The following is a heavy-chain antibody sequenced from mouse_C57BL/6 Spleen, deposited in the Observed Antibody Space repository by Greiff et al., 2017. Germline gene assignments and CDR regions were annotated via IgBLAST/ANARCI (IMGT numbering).Heavy chain of an antibody. CDR1: GYTFTGYW. CDR2: ILPGSGST. J-gene: IGHJ4*01. CDR3: ARVPYYGSSPYAMAY. D-gene: IGHD1-1*01. Sequence: VQLQQSGAELMKPGASVKLSCTATGYTFTGYWIAWVKQRPGHGLEWIGEILPGSGSTNYNEKFKGKATFTADTSSNTAYMQLSSLTTEDSAIEYSARVPYYGSSPYAMAYWGQGTSVTVSS. V-gene: IGHV1-9*01.